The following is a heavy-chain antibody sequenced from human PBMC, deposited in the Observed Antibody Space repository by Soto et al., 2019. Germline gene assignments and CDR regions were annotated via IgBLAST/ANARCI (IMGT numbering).Heavy chain of an antibody. CDR3: ARDQEPSTLYYDYYYMDV. CDR1: GYTFTSYH. Sequence: ASVKVSCKASGYTFTSYHIHWVRQAPGQGLEWVGIINPSGGSTSYAQKFQGRVTMTRDTSTSTVYMEVSGLRSEDTAVYYCARDQEPSTLYYDYYYMDVWGKGTTVTVSS. J-gene: IGHJ6*03. CDR2: INPSGGST. V-gene: IGHV1-46*03.